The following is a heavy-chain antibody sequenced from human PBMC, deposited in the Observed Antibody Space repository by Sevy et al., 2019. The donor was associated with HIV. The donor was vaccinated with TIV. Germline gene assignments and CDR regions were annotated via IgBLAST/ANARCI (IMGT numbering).Heavy chain of an antibody. V-gene: IGHV3-30-3*01. CDR3: ARDGDLIYGPAGGFDY. CDR2: ISYDGSNK. CDR1: GFTFSSYA. D-gene: IGHD3-10*01. Sequence: GGSLRLSCAASGFTFSSYAMHWVRQAPGKGLEWVAVISYDGSNKYYADSVKGRFTISRDNSKNTLYLQMNSLRAEDTAVYYCARDGDLIYGPAGGFDYWGQRTLVTVSS. J-gene: IGHJ4*02.